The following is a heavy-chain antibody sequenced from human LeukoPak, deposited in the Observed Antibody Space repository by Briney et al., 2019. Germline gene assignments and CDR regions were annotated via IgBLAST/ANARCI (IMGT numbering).Heavy chain of an antibody. J-gene: IGHJ4*02. CDR2: IYPGDSDT. CDR3: VLAGSGSYFFDY. V-gene: IGHV5-51*01. D-gene: IGHD3-10*01. Sequence: GEPLEIFFQGFGYRFTNYWIGWVRTMPGKGLELMGSIYPGDSDTRYSPSFQVQVDISGDKSINTAYLQWSSLKASDTAMYYCVLAGSGSYFFDYWGQGILVTVSS. CDR1: GYRFTNYW.